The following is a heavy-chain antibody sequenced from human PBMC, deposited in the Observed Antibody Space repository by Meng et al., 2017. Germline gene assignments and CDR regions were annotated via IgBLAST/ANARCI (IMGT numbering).Heavy chain of an antibody. CDR2: IYYSGST. D-gene: IGHD6-13*01. Sequence: QLQLRESGPGLVKPSETLSPPCTVSGGSISSSSYYWGWIRQPPGKGLEWIGSIYYSGSTYYNPSLKSRVTISVDTSKNQFSLKLSSVTAADTAVYYCARDGIAAAGTGRSYFQHWGQGTLVTVSS. CDR3: ARDGIAAAGTGRSYFQH. CDR1: GGSISSSSYY. V-gene: IGHV4-39*07. J-gene: IGHJ1*01.